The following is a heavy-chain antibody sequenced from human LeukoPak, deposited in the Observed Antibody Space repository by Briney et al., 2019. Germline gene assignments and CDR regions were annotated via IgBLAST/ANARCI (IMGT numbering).Heavy chain of an antibody. J-gene: IGHJ4*02. Sequence: GGSLRLSCAASGSNFSNYWMSWVRQTPGKGLEWVANINRDGSEKYYVDSVEGQFTISRDNAKNSLFLQMNSLRVEDTAVYYCARRRGYSYGRNNYYFDYWGQGTLVTVSS. D-gene: IGHD5-18*01. CDR3: ARRRGYSYGRNNYYFDY. V-gene: IGHV3-7*03. CDR2: INRDGSEK. CDR1: GSNFSNYW.